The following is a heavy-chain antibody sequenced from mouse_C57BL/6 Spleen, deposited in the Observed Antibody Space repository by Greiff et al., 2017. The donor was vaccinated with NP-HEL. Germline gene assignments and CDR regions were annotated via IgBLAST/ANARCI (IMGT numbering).Heavy chain of an antibody. V-gene: IGHV1-80*01. J-gene: IGHJ3*01. Sequence: VQRVESGAELVKPGASVKISCKASGYAFSSYWMNWVKQRPGKGLEWIGQIYPGDGDTNYNGKFKGKATLTADKSSSTAYMQLSSLTSEDSAVYFCARSEDYDYDGWFAYWGQGTLVTVSA. CDR2: IYPGDGDT. CDR1: GYAFSSYW. D-gene: IGHD2-4*01. CDR3: ARSEDYDYDGWFAY.